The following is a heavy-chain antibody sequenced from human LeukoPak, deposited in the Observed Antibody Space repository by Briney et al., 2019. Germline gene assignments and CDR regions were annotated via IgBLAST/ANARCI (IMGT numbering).Heavy chain of an antibody. CDR2: INTYYGGT. J-gene: IGHJ6*03. D-gene: IGHD4-17*01. Sequence: ASVTVSCKASGYSFTGYYIHWVRQAPGQGLEWMGWINTYYGGTNYAQKFQGRVTISRDTSINTAYMELSSLRSEDTAVYYCARVALTTSYYYYYMDVWGKGTTVTISS. V-gene: IGHV1-2*02. CDR3: ARVALTTSYYYYYMDV. CDR1: GYSFTGYY.